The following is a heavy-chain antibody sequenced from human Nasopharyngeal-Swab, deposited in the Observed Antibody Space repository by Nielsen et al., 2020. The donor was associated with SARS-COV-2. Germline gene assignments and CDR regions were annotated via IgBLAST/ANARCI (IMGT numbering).Heavy chain of an antibody. CDR2: INHSGST. D-gene: IGHD5-12*01. CDR1: GGSFSGYY. J-gene: IGHJ4*02. V-gene: IGHV4-34*01. Sequence: SETLSLTCAVYGGSFSGYYWSWIRQPPGKGLEWIGEINHSGSTNYNPCLKSRVTISVDTSKNQFSLKLSSVTAADTAVYYCARGSQWLRYFDYWGQGTLVTVSS. CDR3: ARGSQWLRYFDY.